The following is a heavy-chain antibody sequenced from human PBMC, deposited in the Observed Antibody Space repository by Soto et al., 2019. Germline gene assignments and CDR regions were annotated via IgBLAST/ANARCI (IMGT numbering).Heavy chain of an antibody. CDR1: GGSISSGGYY. D-gene: IGHD2-21*02. CDR2: IYYSGST. J-gene: IGHJ4*02. CDR3: ARDMIAYCGGDCYLRYFDY. V-gene: IGHV4-31*03. Sequence: QVQLQESGPGLVKPSQTLSLTCTVSGGSISSGGYYWSWIRQHPGKGLEWIGYIYYSGSTYYNPSLERRLTLPVDSAKIQFSLMLSSVTAADTAVYYCARDMIAYCGGDCYLRYFDYWGQGTLVTVSS.